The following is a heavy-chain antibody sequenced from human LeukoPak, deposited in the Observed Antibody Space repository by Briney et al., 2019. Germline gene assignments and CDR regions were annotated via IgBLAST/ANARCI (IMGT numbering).Heavy chain of an antibody. CDR2: ISSSGSYI. CDR3: AKDGYSSPTYFDY. D-gene: IGHD5-12*01. Sequence: GGSLRLSCAASAFTFSSYSMNWVRQAPGKGLEWVSSISSSGSYIYYADSVKGRFTISRDNAKNSLYLQMNGLRAEDMALYYCAKDGYSSPTYFDYWGPGTLVTVSS. CDR1: AFTFSSYS. V-gene: IGHV3-21*04. J-gene: IGHJ4*02.